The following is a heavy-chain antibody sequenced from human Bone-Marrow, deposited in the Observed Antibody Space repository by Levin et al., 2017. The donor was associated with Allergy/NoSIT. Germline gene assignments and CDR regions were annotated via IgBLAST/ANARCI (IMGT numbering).Heavy chain of an antibody. D-gene: IGHD5-18*01. CDR2: ISAGSSYI. V-gene: IGHV3-21*06. CDR1: GFTFSSYK. Sequence: GGSLRLSCAASGFTFSSYKMSWARQAPGKGLEWVSSISAGSSYIFYEESVEGRFTISSDNAQNSMYLQMNSLRVEDTAVYYCARLGYNYGLGGDYFDHWGQGTLVTVSS. J-gene: IGHJ4*02. CDR3: ARLGYNYGLGGDYFDH.